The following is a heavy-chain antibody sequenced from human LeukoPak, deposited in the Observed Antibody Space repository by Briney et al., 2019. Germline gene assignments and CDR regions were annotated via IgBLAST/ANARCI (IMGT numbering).Heavy chain of an antibody. Sequence: ASVKVSCKASGYTFTSYGISWVRQAPGQGLEWMGWISAYNGNTNYAQKLQGRVTMTTDTSTSTAYMELRSLRSDDTAVYYCAREVVGATTWYYYYYMDVWGKGTTVTVS. CDR1: GYTFTSYG. V-gene: IGHV1-18*01. CDR3: AREVVGATTWYYYYYMDV. D-gene: IGHD1-26*01. CDR2: ISAYNGNT. J-gene: IGHJ6*03.